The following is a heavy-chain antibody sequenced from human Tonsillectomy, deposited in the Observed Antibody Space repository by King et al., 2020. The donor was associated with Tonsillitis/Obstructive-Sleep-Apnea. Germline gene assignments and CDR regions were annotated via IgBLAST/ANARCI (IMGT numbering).Heavy chain of an antibody. D-gene: IGHD2-15*01. J-gene: IGHJ2*01. CDR2: IYYVGST. V-gene: IGHV4-59*01. CDR1: GGSISTYY. Sequence: QLQESGTGLVKPSETLSLTCTVSGGSISTYYWSWIRQPPGKGLEWIGYIYYVGSTNYNPTLKSRVTISVDTSKNQFSLKLNSITAADTAVYYCARGLLHWYFDLWGRGTLVTVSS. CDR3: ARGLLHWYFDL.